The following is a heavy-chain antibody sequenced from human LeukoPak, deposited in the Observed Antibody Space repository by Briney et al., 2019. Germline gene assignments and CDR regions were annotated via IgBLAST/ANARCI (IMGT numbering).Heavy chain of an antibody. V-gene: IGHV4-31*03. D-gene: IGHD4-17*01. J-gene: IGHJ4*02. CDR3: ARVDYGDYVLGFDY. CDR2: IYYSGST. Sequence: HPSETLSLTCTVSGGSIGSGGYYWSWIRQHPGKGLEWIGYIYYSGSTYYNPSLKSRVTISVDTSKNQFSLKLSSVTAADTAVYYCARVDYGDYVLGFDYWGQGTLVTVSS. CDR1: GGSIGSGGYY.